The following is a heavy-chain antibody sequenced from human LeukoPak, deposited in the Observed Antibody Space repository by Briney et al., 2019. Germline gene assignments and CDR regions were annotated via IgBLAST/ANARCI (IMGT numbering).Heavy chain of an antibody. Sequence: KPSETLSLTCAVYGGSFSGYYWSWIRQPPGKGLEWIGEINHSGSTNYNPSLKSRVTISVDTSKNQFSLKLSSVTAADTAVYYCARVAPGYRYEYSSSKYYFDYWGQGTLVTVSS. CDR3: ARVAPGYRYEYSSSKYYFDY. CDR1: GGSFSGYY. J-gene: IGHJ4*02. CDR2: INHSGST. V-gene: IGHV4-34*01. D-gene: IGHD6-13*01.